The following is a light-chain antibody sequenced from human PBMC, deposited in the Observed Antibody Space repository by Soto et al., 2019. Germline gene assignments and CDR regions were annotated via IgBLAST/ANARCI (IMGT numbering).Light chain of an antibody. CDR3: QQYDKSPLT. CDR1: QSVSNSH. J-gene: IGKJ4*01. V-gene: IGKV3-20*01. CDR2: GVS. Sequence: EIVLTQSPGTLSLSPGERATLSCRASQSVSNSHLAWHQQKPGQAPRLLIFGVSSRAAGIPDRFSGSGSGTDLTLTISRLEPEDYAVYYCQQYDKSPLTFGGGTKVDIK.